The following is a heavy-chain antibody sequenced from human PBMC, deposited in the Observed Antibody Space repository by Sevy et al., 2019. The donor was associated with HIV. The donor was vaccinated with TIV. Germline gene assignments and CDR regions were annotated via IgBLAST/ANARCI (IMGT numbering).Heavy chain of an antibody. Sequence: GGSLRLSCVVSEFIFRASVMHWVRQAPGKGLEWVALNSFDGTTNFNGDSMKGRFTVSRDNSKNTLYLQMNSLRDDDTALYYCAREGHSIGRAGIFNIWGPGTMVTVSS. D-gene: IGHD4-4*01. CDR1: EFIFRASV. CDR3: AREGHSIGRAGIFNI. CDR2: NSFDGTTN. J-gene: IGHJ3*02. V-gene: IGHV3-30*04.